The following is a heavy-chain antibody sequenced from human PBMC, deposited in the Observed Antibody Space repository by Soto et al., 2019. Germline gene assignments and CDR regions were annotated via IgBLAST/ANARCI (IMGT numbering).Heavy chain of an antibody. CDR3: ARDLSRHYGSGSFDY. CDR2: IWYVGSNK. V-gene: IGHV3-33*01. CDR1: GFIFRSYG. J-gene: IGHJ4*02. Sequence: QVQLVGSGGGVVQPGRSLRLSCAASGFIFRSYGMHWVRQAPGNGLEWVAVIWYVGSNKYYADSVKVRFTISRDNSKNTLYLQMNSLRAEDTAVYYCARDLSRHYGSGSFDYWGQGTLVTVSS. D-gene: IGHD3-10*01.